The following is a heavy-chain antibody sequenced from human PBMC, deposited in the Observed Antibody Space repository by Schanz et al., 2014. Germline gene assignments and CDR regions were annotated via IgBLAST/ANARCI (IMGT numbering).Heavy chain of an antibody. V-gene: IGHV3-23*04. CDR3: ARGLIAAAGGAFDY. Sequence: VQLVESGGGVVQPGRSLRLSCAASGFTLSSYGMHWVRQAPGKGLKWVSAINTGVNTYYADSVRGRFTMSRDNSKNTLYLQINSLRAGDTAVYYCARGLIAAAGGAFDYWGQGTLVTVSS. CDR1: GFTLSSYG. CDR2: INTGVNT. D-gene: IGHD6-13*01. J-gene: IGHJ4*02.